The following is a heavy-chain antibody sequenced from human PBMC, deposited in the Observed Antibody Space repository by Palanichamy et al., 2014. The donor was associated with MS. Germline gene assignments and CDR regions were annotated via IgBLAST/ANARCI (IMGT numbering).Heavy chain of an antibody. CDR3: ARDNSGDGWYY. CDR1: GFTFRDYW. Sequence: EVQLVESGGGLVQPGGSLRLSCVVSGFTFRDYWMSWVRQAPGKGLEWVANINKDGSEKHYVDSVRGRFTISRDNAKNSLYLQMSNLRVEDTAVYYCARDNSGDGWYYWGQGTLVPVSS. CDR2: INKDGSEK. D-gene: IGHD5-24*01. V-gene: IGHV3-7*03. J-gene: IGHJ4*02.